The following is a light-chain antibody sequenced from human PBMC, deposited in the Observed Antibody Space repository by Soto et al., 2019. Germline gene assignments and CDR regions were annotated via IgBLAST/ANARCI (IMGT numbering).Light chain of an antibody. J-gene: IGKJ1*01. V-gene: IGKV1-5*01. CDR2: DAS. CDR1: QSIRRG. Sequence: DIQMTQSPSTLSASVGDKVTITCRASQSIRRGLAWYQQKPGKAPNRLIYDASNLESGVPSRFSVSGSGTEFTLTISRLQPDDVATYYCQQYNTYWTFGQGTKVDIK. CDR3: QQYNTYWT.